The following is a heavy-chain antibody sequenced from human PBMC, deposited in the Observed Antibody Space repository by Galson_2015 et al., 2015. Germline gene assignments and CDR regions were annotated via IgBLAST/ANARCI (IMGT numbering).Heavy chain of an antibody. CDR2: VNPNTGNT. D-gene: IGHD2/OR15-2a*01. CDR1: GYTFTSSD. Sequence: SVKVSCKASGYTFTSSDINWVRQATGQGLEWMGWVNPNTGNTGYAQNFQGRVTMTRNTSISTAYMELSSLRSDDTAVYYCASNIVALGTGFDYWGQGALVTVSS. V-gene: IGHV1-8*01. J-gene: IGHJ4*02. CDR3: ASNIVALGTGFDY.